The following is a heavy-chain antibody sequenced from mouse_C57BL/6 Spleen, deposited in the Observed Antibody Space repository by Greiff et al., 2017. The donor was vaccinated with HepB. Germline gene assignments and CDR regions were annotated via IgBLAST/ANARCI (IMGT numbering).Heavy chain of an antibody. J-gene: IGHJ4*01. CDR3: ARDSPMDY. CDR2: IDPSDSYT. Sequence: QVQLQQPGAELVKPGASVKLSCKASGYTFTSYWVQWVKQRPGQGLEWIGEIDPSDSYTNYNQKFKGKATLTVDTSSSTAYMQLSSLTSEDSAVYYCARDSPMDYWGQGTSVTVSS. CDR1: GYTFTSYW. V-gene: IGHV1-50*01.